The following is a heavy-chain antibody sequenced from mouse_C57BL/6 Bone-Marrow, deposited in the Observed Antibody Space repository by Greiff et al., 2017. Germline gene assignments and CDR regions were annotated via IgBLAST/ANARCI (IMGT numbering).Heavy chain of an antibody. CDR1: GYTFTDYE. Sequence: QVQLQQSGAELVRPGASVTLSCKASGYTFTDYEMHWVKQTPVHGLEWIGAIDPETGGTAYNQKFKGKAILTADKSSSTAYMELRSLTSEDSAVYYCTRLAFYYGSSCFDYWGQGTSVTVSS. V-gene: IGHV1-15*01. D-gene: IGHD1-1*01. J-gene: IGHJ4*01. CDR2: IDPETGGT. CDR3: TRLAFYYGSSCFDY.